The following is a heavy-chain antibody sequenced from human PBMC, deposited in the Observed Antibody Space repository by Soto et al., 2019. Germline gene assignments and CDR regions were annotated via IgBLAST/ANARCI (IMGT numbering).Heavy chain of an antibody. CDR3: ARAAVKLGATLFDS. CDR1: GGSLRGHY. J-gene: IGHJ4*02. D-gene: IGHD1-26*01. CDR2: INHSGFT. Sequence: SETLSLTCAVSGGSLRGHYWSWIRQSPEKGLEWIGEINHSGFTNYNPTLKSRVTISRDASKNQFSLRLSSMTAADSAVYFCARAAVKLGATLFDSWGQGTLVTVS. V-gene: IGHV4-34*01.